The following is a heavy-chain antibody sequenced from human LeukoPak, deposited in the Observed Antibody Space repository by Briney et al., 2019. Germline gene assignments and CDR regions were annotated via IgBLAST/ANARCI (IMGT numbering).Heavy chain of an antibody. J-gene: IGHJ4*02. CDR1: GIAFSNSG. CDR2: IWYDGGKT. Sequence: RGSLRLSCAASGIAFSNSGMHWVRQAPGKGLEWVAVIWYDGGKTYYADSVRGRFTISRDNSKNTLYLQMNSLRAEDTAVYYCARDLYLSSGWFLFDHWGQGTLVTVSS. V-gene: IGHV3-33*01. CDR3: ARDLYLSSGWFLFDH. D-gene: IGHD6-19*01.